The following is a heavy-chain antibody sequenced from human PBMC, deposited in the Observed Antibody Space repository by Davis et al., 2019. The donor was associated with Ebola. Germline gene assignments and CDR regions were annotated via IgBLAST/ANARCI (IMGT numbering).Heavy chain of an antibody. V-gene: IGHV3-48*02. CDR1: GFTFSSYS. Sequence: GESLKISCAASGFTFSSYSMNWVRQAPGKGLEWVSYISSSSSTIYYADSVKGRFTISRDNAKNSLYLQMNSLRDEDTAVYYCARDLWAQWEPLDYWGQGTLVTVSS. D-gene: IGHD1-26*01. J-gene: IGHJ4*02. CDR2: ISSSSSTI. CDR3: ARDLWAQWEPLDY.